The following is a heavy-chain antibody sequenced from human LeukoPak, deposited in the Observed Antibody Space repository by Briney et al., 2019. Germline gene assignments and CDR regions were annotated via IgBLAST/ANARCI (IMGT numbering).Heavy chain of an antibody. CDR3: ATEGSFDY. V-gene: IGHV3-21*01. Sequence: GGSLRLSCAASGFTFSSYSMNWVRQAPGKGLEWVSLISSSSSYIHYADSVKGRFTISRENAKNSLYLQMNSLRAEDAAVYYCATEGSFDYWGQGTLVTVSS. CDR1: GFTFSSYS. CDR2: ISSSSSYI. J-gene: IGHJ4*02.